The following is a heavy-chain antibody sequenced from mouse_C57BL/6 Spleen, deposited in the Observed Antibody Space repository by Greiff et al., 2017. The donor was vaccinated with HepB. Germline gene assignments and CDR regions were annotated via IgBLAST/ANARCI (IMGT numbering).Heavy chain of an antibody. CDR2: IYPGSGST. CDR3: ARGIYYYGSSRAWFAY. CDR1: GYTFTSYW. J-gene: IGHJ3*01. V-gene: IGHV1-55*01. Sequence: QVQLQQPGAELVKPGASVKMSCKASGYTFTSYWITWVKQRPGQGLEWIGDIYPGSGSTNYNEKFKSKATLTVDTSSSTAYMRLSSLTSEDSAVYYCARGIYYYGSSRAWFAYWGQGTLVTVSA. D-gene: IGHD1-1*01.